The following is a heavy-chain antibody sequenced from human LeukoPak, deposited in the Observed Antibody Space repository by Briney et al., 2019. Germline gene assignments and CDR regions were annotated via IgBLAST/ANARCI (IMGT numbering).Heavy chain of an antibody. D-gene: IGHD3-10*01. CDR2: ISAYNGHT. V-gene: IGHV1-18*04. Sequence: ASVNVSCMASGYTFPNYMLSWVRQAPGQGLEWMGCISAYNGHTNYAQKLQGRVTMTTDTTTSTAYMELRSLRSDDTAVYYCARDRSSSDYWGQGTLVTVSS. J-gene: IGHJ4*02. CDR1: GYTFPNYM. CDR3: ARDRSSSDY.